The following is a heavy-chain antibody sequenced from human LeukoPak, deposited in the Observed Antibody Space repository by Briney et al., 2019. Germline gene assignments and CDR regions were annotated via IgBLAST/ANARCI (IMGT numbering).Heavy chain of an antibody. CDR2: ISGSGGST. Sequence: PGGSLRLSCAASGFTVSGDYMSWVRQAPGKGLEWVSAISGSGGSTYYADSVKGRFTISRDNSKNTLYLQMNSLRAEDTAVYYCAREYYYYYYMDVWGKGTTVTISS. CDR1: GFTVSGDY. J-gene: IGHJ6*03. V-gene: IGHV3-23*01. CDR3: AREYYYYYYMDV.